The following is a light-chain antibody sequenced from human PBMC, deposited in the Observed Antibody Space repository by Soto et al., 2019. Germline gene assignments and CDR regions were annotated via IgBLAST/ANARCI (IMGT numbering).Light chain of an antibody. Sequence: QSVLTQPASVSGSPGQSITISCTGTSSDVGIYNLVSWYQQHPGKAPKLMIYEVNKRPSGVSHRFSGSKSGYTASLTISGLQTADEADYYCCSYAGSSTYVFGTGTKVTVL. V-gene: IGLV2-23*02. J-gene: IGLJ1*01. CDR1: SSDVGIYNL. CDR2: EVN. CDR3: CSYAGSSTYV.